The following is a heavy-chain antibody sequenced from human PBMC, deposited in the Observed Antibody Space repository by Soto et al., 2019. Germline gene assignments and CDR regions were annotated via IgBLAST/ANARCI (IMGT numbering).Heavy chain of an antibody. J-gene: IGHJ5*02. V-gene: IGHV3-30-3*01. CDR1: GFTFSSYA. CDR2: ISYDGSNK. CDR3: ARDWSWFDP. Sequence: PVGSLRLSCAASGFTFSSYAMHWVRQAPGKGLEWVAVISYDGSNKYYADSVKGRFTISRDNSKNTLYLQMNSLRAEDTAVYYCARDWSWFDPWGQGTLVTVSS.